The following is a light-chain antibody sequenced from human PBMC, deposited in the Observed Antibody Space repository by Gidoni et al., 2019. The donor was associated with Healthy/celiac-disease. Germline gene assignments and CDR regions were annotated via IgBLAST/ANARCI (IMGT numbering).Light chain of an antibody. V-gene: IGKV1-33*01. CDR3: QPYDNLPLT. CDR2: DAS. CDR1: QDIINY. J-gene: IGKJ4*01. Sequence: DIQMTQSPSSLSASVGDRVTITCQASQDIINYLNLYQQKPGKAPKLLIYDASNLETGVPSRFSGSGSGTDFTFTIISLQPEDIATYYCQPYDNLPLTFGGGTKVEIK.